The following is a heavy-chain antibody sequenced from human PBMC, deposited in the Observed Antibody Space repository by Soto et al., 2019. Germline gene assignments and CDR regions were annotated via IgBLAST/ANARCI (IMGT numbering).Heavy chain of an antibody. CDR2: IYSGGST. Sequence: EVQLVESGGGLVQPGGSLRLSCAASGFTVSSNYMSWVRQAPGKGLEWVSVIYSGGSTYYADSVKGRFTISRDNSKNTLYLQMNSLRAEDTAVYYCARESNSGYATTHAFDIWGQGTMVTVSS. CDR1: GFTVSSNY. D-gene: IGHD5-12*01. CDR3: ARESNSGYATTHAFDI. J-gene: IGHJ3*02. V-gene: IGHV3-66*01.